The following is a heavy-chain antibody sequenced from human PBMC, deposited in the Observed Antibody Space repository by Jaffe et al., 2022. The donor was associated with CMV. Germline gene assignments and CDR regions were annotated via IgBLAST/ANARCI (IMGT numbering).Heavy chain of an antibody. D-gene: IGHD3-22*01. CDR1: GYSFTNYY. V-gene: IGHV5-51*01. CDR2: IYPGDSDT. CDR3: ARRPYDSTGYYPWAFEI. J-gene: IGHJ3*02. Sequence: EVQLVQSGAEVKKPGESLKISCKGFGYSFTNYYIGWVRQMPGKGLEWMGIIYPGDSDTRYSPSFQGQVTISADKSISTAYLQWSSLKASDTAMYYCARRPYDSTGYYPWAFEIWGQGTMVTVSS.